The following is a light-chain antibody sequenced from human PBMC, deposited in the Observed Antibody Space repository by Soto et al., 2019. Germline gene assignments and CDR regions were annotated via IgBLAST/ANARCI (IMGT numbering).Light chain of an antibody. CDR1: SSDVGGYNY. V-gene: IGLV2-14*01. J-gene: IGLJ1*01. Sequence: QSVLTQPASVPGSPGQSITISCTGTSSDVGGYNYVSWYQQHPGKAPKLMIYEVSNRPSGVSNRFSGSKSGNTASLTISGLQAEDEADYYCSSYTSSSTPYVFGTGTKVTV. CDR2: EVS. CDR3: SSYTSSSTPYV.